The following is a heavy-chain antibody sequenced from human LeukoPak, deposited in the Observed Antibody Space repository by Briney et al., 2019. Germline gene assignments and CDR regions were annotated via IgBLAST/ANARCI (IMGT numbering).Heavy chain of an antibody. D-gene: IGHD6-6*01. Sequence: PSGTLSLTCAVSGDSISSSNWWSWVRQSPGRGLEWIGEIYHSGITNYNPSLKSRVTISVDKSKNQFSLKVSSVTAADTAVYYCARDPPYSSSEGGADYWGQGTLVTVSS. CDR2: IYHSGIT. V-gene: IGHV4-4*02. J-gene: IGHJ4*02. CDR3: ARDPPYSSSEGGADY. CDR1: GDSISSSNW.